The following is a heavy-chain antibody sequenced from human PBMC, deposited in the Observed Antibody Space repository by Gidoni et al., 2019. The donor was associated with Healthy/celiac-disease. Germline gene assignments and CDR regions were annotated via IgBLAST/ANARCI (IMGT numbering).Heavy chain of an antibody. CDR3: ARGRKGGTGYCSGGSCHDYYYYYGMDV. Sequence: QVQLQQWGSGLFKPSETLSLTCAVSGGSFSGYYWSWLRQPPGKGLEWIGEINHGGSTNYNPHLKRRVTISVETYKNQFSLKLSSVTAADTAVFYCARGRKGGTGYCSGGSCHDYYYYYGMDVWGQGTTVTVSS. V-gene: IGHV4-34*01. J-gene: IGHJ6*02. CDR2: INHGGST. D-gene: IGHD2-15*01. CDR1: GGSFSGYY.